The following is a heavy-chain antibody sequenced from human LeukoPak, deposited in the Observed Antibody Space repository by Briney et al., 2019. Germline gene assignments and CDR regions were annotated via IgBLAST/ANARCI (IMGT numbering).Heavy chain of an antibody. D-gene: IGHD2-15*01. CDR1: GGSFSGYY. CDR2: INHSGST. Sequence: PSETLSLTCAVYGGSFSGYYGSWIRQPPGKGLEWIGEINHSGSTNYNPSLKSRVTISVDTSKNQFSLKLSSVTAADTAVYYGARYCSGGSCYSAYYYGMDVWGQGTTVTVSS. J-gene: IGHJ6*02. V-gene: IGHV4-34*01. CDR3: ARYCSGGSCYSAYYYGMDV.